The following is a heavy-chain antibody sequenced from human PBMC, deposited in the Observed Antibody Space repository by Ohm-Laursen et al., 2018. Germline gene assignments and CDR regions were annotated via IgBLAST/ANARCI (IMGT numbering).Heavy chain of an antibody. J-gene: IGHJ4*02. CDR3: ARGVVGASDY. Sequence: GSLRLSCAASGFTFTSYWMHWVRQAPGKGLVWVSRINGDGSATTYADSVKGRFTISRDNARNTLYLQMNSLRAEDTAVYYCARGVVGASDYWGQGTLVTVSS. D-gene: IGHD1-26*01. CDR2: INGDGSAT. V-gene: IGHV3-74*01. CDR1: GFTFTSYW.